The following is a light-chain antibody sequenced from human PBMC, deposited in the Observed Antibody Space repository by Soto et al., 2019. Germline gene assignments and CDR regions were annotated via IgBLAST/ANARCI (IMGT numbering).Light chain of an antibody. CDR3: AAWDDSLSAV. V-gene: IGLV1-47*01. Sequence: QSALTQPPSASGTPGQRVTISCSGSSSNIGSNYVYWYQQLPGTAPKLLIYRNNQRPSGVPDRFSGSKSGTSASLAISWLRSEDEADYYCAAWDDSLSAVFGTGTKVTV. CDR1: SSNIGSNY. J-gene: IGLJ1*01. CDR2: RNN.